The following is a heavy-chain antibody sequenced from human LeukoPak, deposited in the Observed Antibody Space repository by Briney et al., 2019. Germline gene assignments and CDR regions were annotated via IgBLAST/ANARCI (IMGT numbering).Heavy chain of an antibody. CDR2: IRGSGGIGGST. V-gene: IGHV3-23*01. J-gene: IGHJ4*02. D-gene: IGHD3-16*01. Sequence: GGSLRLSCAASGFTFSDYAMTWVRQAPGKGLEWVSPIRGSGGIGGSTHYADSVKGRFTISRDNSRNTLYLQMNSLRAEDTALYYCAKDLRFGVVFAGWGQGTLVTVS. CDR1: GFTFSDYA. CDR3: AKDLRFGVVFAG.